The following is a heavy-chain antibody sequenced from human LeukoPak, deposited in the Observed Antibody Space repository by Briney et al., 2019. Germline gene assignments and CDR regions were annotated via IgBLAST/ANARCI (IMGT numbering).Heavy chain of an antibody. Sequence: SETLSLTCAVSGGSISSGGYSWSWIRQPPGKGLEWIGYIYHSGSTYYNPSLKSRVTISVDRSKNQFSLKLSSVTAADTAVYYCARESYDSSGYYSYFDYWGPGNPGHRLL. CDR2: IYHSGST. CDR3: ARESYDSSGYYSYFDY. J-gene: IGHJ4*02. D-gene: IGHD3-22*01. CDR1: GGSISSGGYS. V-gene: IGHV4-30-2*01.